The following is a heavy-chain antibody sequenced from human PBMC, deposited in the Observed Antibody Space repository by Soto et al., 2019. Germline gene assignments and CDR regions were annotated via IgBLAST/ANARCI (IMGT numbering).Heavy chain of an antibody. CDR3: ARGSGDCSGGSCYSGPPDY. D-gene: IGHD2-15*01. CDR1: GGSISSYY. V-gene: IGHV4-59*01. J-gene: IGHJ4*02. Sequence: QVQLQESGPGLVKPSETLSLTCTVSGGSISSYYWSWIRQPPGKGLEWIGYIYYSGSTNYNPSLKSRVTISVDTSKNQFSLKLSSVTAADTAVYYCARGSGDCSGGSCYSGPPDYWGQGTLVTVSS. CDR2: IYYSGST.